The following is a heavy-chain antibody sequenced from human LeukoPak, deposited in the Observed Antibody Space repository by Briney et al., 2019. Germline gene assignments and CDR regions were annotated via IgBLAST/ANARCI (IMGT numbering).Heavy chain of an antibody. Sequence: PGGSLRLSCAASGFTFSRYWMSWVRQAPGKGLEWVANIKQDGSGIYYMDSVKGRFTISRDNSKNTLYLQMNSLRAEDTAVYYCARLELLWFGEVHWGQGTLVTVSS. D-gene: IGHD3-10*01. CDR1: GFTFSRYW. CDR3: ARLELLWFGEVH. CDR2: IKQDGSGI. V-gene: IGHV3-7*03. J-gene: IGHJ4*02.